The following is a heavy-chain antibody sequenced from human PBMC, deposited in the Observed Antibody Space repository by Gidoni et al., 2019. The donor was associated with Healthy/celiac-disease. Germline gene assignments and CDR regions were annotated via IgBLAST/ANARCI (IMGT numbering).Heavy chain of an antibody. CDR3: ARVGTGTAGY. D-gene: IGHD1-1*01. V-gene: IGHV4-61*01. CDR2: IYYSGST. CDR1: GGSVSSGSYY. Sequence: QVQLQASGPGLVKPSETLSLTCTVSGGSVSSGSYYWRWIRQPPGKGLEWIGYIYYSGSTNYNPSLKSRVTISVDTSKNQFALKLSSVTAADTAVYYCARVGTGTAGYWGQGTLVTVSS. J-gene: IGHJ4*02.